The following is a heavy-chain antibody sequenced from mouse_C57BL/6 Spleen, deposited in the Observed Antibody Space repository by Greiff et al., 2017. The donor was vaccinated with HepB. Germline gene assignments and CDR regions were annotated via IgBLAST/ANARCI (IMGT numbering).Heavy chain of an antibody. CDR2: INPSSGYT. V-gene: IGHV1-4*01. CDR3: ARGYDYDRYFDV. D-gene: IGHD2-4*01. J-gene: IGHJ1*03. Sequence: QVQLQQSGAELARPGASVKMSCKASGYTFTSYTMHWVKQRPGQGLEWIGYINPSSGYTKYNQKFKDKATLTADKSSSTAYMQLSSLTSEDSAVYYCARGYDYDRYFDVWGTGTTVTVSS. CDR1: GYTFTSYT.